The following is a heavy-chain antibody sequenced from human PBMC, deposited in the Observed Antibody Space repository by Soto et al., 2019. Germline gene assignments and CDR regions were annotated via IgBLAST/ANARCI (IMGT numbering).Heavy chain of an antibody. J-gene: IGHJ6*03. CDR3: VRFVGLATWTREVHYYYVDV. Sequence: QITLKESGPTLVKPTQTLTLTCTFSGFSLHASAVGVGWIRQHPAKALEWLALFYWDYDKRYSPSLRISVTITPVISKRQVVLAVTNMDPVHTATYYCVRFVGLATWTREVHYYYVDVWGKGTTVTVSS. V-gene: IGHV2-5*02. CDR1: GFSLHASAVG. CDR2: FYWDYDK. D-gene: IGHD5-12*01.